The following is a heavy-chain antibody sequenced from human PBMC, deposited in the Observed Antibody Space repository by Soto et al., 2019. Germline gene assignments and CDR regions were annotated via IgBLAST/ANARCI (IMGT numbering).Heavy chain of an antibody. CDR1: GFSFSGHY. V-gene: IGHV3-11*01. CDR2: ISGSGTTI. J-gene: IGHJ4*02. Sequence: GGSLRLSCAASGFSFSGHYMTWIRQPPGKGLEWVSYISGSGTTIYYADSVKGRFTVSRDNARNSVYLQMNSLRADDTAFYYCAGDPYYYASNYWGQGTLVTVSS. D-gene: IGHD3-10*01. CDR3: AGDPYYYASNY.